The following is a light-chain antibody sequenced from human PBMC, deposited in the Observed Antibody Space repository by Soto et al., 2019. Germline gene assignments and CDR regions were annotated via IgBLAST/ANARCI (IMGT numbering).Light chain of an antibody. CDR1: QSVSSMS. Sequence: EIVLTQSPGTLSLSPGERATLSCRASQSVSSMSLAWYQQKPGQAPRLLIYGASTRATGVPDRFSGSGSGTDFTLTISRLEPEDFAVYHCQQNGNLPLTFDGGTKVEIK. V-gene: IGKV3-20*01. CDR3: QQNGNLPLT. CDR2: GAS. J-gene: IGKJ4*01.